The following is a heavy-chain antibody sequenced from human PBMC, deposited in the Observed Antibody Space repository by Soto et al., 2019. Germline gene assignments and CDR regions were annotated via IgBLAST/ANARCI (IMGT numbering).Heavy chain of an antibody. V-gene: IGHV1-2*04. Sequence: ASVKVSCKACGYTFTCYYMHWVRQAPGQGLEWMGWINPNSGGTNYAQKFQGWVTMTRDTSISTAYMELSRLRSDDTAVYYCARDRPLSDYYDSSGYYPPYGMDVWGQGTTVTSP. CDR3: ARDRPLSDYYDSSGYYPPYGMDV. D-gene: IGHD3-22*01. CDR2: INPNSGGT. CDR1: GYTFTCYY. J-gene: IGHJ6*02.